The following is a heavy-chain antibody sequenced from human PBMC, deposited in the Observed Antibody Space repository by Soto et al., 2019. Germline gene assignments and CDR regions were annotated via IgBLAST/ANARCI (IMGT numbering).Heavy chain of an antibody. J-gene: IGHJ4*02. Sequence: QVQLVESGGGVVQPGRSLRLSCAASGFTFSSYAMQWVRQAPGKGLEWVAVISYDGSNKYYADSVKGRFTISRDNSKNTLYLQMNSLRAEDTAVYYCARDGVITFGGPFQWGQGTLVTVSS. D-gene: IGHD3-16*01. CDR2: ISYDGSNK. V-gene: IGHV3-30-3*01. CDR1: GFTFSSYA. CDR3: ARDGVITFGGPFQ.